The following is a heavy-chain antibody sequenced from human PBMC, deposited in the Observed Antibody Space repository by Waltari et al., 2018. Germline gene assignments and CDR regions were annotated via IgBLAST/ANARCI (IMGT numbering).Heavy chain of an antibody. Sequence: EVQVVESGGGLVQPGGSLRLSGVASGLPFSNYWMSWVRQAPGKGLEWVANIKPDGSEKNHVDSVKGRFTISRDNAKNSLYLQMNSLRAEDTAVYYCVQGGFYYADWGQGTLVTVSS. CDR1: GLPFSNYW. D-gene: IGHD3-10*01. CDR3: VQGGFYYAD. J-gene: IGHJ4*02. V-gene: IGHV3-7*01. CDR2: IKPDGSEK.